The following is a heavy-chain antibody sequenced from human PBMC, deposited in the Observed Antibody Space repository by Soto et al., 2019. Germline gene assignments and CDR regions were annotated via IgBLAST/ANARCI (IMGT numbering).Heavy chain of an antibody. D-gene: IGHD2-15*01. CDR2: ISGSGGST. V-gene: IGHV3-23*01. CDR3: AKKPDCSGGSCYSKDRRVPAFDI. Sequence: EVQLLESGGGLVQPGGSLRLSCAASGFTFSSYAMSWVRQAPGKGLEWVSAISGSGGSTYYADSVKGRFTISRDNSKNTLYLQMNSLRAEDTAVYYCAKKPDCSGGSCYSKDRRVPAFDIWGQGTMVTVSS. CDR1: GFTFSSYA. J-gene: IGHJ3*02.